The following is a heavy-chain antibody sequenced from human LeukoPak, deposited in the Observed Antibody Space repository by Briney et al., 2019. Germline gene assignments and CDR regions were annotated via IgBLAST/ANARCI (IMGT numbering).Heavy chain of an antibody. J-gene: IGHJ5*02. Sequence: SETLSLTCAVYGGSFSGYYWSWIRQPPGKGLEWIGVINHSGSTNYNPSLKSRVTISVDTSKNQFSLKLSSVTAADTAVYYCARTDIVVVPAANRRANWFDPWGQGTLVTVSS. D-gene: IGHD2-2*01. CDR1: GGSFSGYY. V-gene: IGHV4-34*01. CDR3: ARTDIVVVPAANRRANWFDP. CDR2: INHSGST.